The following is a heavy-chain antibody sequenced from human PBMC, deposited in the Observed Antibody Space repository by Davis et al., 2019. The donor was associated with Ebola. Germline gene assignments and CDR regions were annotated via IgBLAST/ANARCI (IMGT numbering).Heavy chain of an antibody. V-gene: IGHV3-23*01. CDR2: ISASGEST. CDR1: GFTFSNYV. D-gene: IGHD5-24*01. J-gene: IGHJ4*02. CDR3: ARSREGYNLLDY. Sequence: PGGSPRLSCAASGFTFSNYVMTWVRQGPGKGLEWVSGISASGESTYYRNSVKGRFTISRDNSKNTMFLQMNSLGAEDMAVYFCARSREGYNLLDYWGQGALV.